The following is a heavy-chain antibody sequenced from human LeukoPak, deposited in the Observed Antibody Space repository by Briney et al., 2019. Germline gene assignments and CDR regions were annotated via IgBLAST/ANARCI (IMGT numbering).Heavy chain of an antibody. J-gene: IGHJ3*02. V-gene: IGHV5-51*01. CDR2: IYPGDSDT. Sequence: GESLKISCKGSGYSFTSYWIGWVRQMPGKGLEWMGIIYPGDSDTRYSPSFQGQVTISADKSTSTAYLQWSSLKASDTAMYYCARPAYSGGYQDAFDIWGQGTMVTVSS. CDR3: ARPAYSGGYQDAFDI. CDR1: GYSFTSYW. D-gene: IGHD1-26*01.